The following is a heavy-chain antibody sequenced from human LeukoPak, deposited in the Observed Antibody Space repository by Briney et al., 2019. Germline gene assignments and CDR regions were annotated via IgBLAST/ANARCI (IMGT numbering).Heavy chain of an antibody. V-gene: IGHV3-30*04. D-gene: IGHD6-13*01. CDR3: ARGSYSSSWKTFDY. J-gene: IGHJ4*02. Sequence: PGGSLRLSCAASGFTFSSYAMHWVRQAPGKGLEWVALISYDGSDKYYADSVKGRFTISRDNSKNTLYVQMNSLRAEDTAVCYCARGSYSSSWKTFDYWGQGTLVTVSS. CDR2: ISYDGSDK. CDR1: GFTFSSYA.